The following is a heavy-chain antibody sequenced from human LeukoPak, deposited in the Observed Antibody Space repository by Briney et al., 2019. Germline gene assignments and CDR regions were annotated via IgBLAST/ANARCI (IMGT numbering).Heavy chain of an antibody. CDR2: ISYDGSNK. J-gene: IGHJ4*02. D-gene: IGHD1-1*01. Sequence: PGRSLRLSCAASGFTFSSYGMHWVRQAPGKGLEWVAVISYDGSNKYYADSVKGRFTISRDNSKNTLYLQMNSLRAEDTAVYYCAKSRPYLNCAPVYYFDYWGQGTLVTVSS. V-gene: IGHV3-30*18. CDR3: AKSRPYLNCAPVYYFDY. CDR1: GFTFSSYG.